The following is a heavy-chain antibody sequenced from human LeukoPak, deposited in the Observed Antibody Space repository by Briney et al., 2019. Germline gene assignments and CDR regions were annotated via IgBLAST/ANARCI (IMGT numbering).Heavy chain of an antibody. CDR3: ARDSGYYYDSSGS. V-gene: IGHV1-69*13. Sequence: ASVKVSCKASGGTFSSYAISWVRQAPGQGLEWMGGIIPIFGTANYAQKFQGRVTITADESTSTAYMELSSLRSEDTAVYYCARDSGYYYDSSGSWGQGTLVTVSS. CDR2: IIPIFGTA. D-gene: IGHD3-22*01. J-gene: IGHJ5*02. CDR1: GGTFSSYA.